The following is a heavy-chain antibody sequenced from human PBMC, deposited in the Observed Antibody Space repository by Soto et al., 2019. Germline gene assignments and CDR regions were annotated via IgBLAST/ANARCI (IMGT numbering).Heavy chain of an antibody. CDR3: ARVPSGSSSSHYYYGMDV. CDR1: GGSISSGGYY. CDR2: IYYSGST. Sequence: TSATLSLTCTVSGGSISSGGYYWSWIRQHPGKGLEWIWYIYYSGSTYYNPSLKSRVTISVDTSKNQFSLKLSSVTAADTAVYYCARVPSGSSSSHYYYGMDVWGQGTTVTVSS. D-gene: IGHD6-6*01. J-gene: IGHJ6*02. V-gene: IGHV4-31*03.